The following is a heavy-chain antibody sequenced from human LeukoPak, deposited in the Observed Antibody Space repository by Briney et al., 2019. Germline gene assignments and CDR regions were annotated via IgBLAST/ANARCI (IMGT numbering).Heavy chain of an antibody. CDR3: ATLGPY. J-gene: IGHJ4*02. Sequence: GSSVKVSCKASGGTFSSYAISWVRQAPGKGLEWMGGFDPEDGETIYAQKFQGRVTMTEDTSTDTAYMELSSLRSEDTAVYYCATLGPYWGQGTLVTVSS. V-gene: IGHV1-24*01. CDR2: FDPEDGET. CDR1: GGTFSSYA.